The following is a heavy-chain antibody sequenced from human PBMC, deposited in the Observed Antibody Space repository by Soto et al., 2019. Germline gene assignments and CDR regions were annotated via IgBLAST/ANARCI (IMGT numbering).Heavy chain of an antibody. V-gene: IGHV4-38-2*01. Sequence: SETLSLTCAVSGYSISSGYYWGWIRQPPGKGLEWIGSIYHSGSTYYSPSLKSQVTISVDTSKNQFSLKLSSVTAADTAVYYCARGGAVAGLYYYYGMDVWGQGTTVTVSS. D-gene: IGHD6-19*01. CDR3: ARGGAVAGLYYYYGMDV. J-gene: IGHJ6*02. CDR2: IYHSGST. CDR1: GYSISSGYY.